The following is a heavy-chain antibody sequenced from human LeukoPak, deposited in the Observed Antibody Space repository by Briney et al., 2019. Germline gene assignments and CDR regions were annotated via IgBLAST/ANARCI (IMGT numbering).Heavy chain of an antibody. CDR1: GGSISSYY. Sequence: SETLSLTCTVSGGSISSYYWGWIRQPAGKGLEWIGRIYTSGSTNYNPSLKSRVTMSVDTSKNQFSLKLSSVTAADTAVYYCARDLGAAAGTVVLDYWGQGTLVTVSS. J-gene: IGHJ4*02. CDR3: ARDLGAAAGTVVLDY. CDR2: IYTSGST. V-gene: IGHV4-4*07. D-gene: IGHD6-13*01.